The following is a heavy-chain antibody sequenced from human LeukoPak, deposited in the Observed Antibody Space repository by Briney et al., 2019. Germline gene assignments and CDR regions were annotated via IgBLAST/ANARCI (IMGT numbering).Heavy chain of an antibody. CDR3: ARERGRYGSGSYSVDY. J-gene: IGHJ4*02. V-gene: IGHV4-30-4*08. Sequence: SETLSLTCTVSGGSISSGDYYWSWIRQPPGKGLEWIGYIYYSGSTYYNPALKSRVTISVDTSKNQFSLKLRSVTAADTAVYYCARERGRYGSGSYSVDYWGQGTLVTVSS. CDR2: IYYSGST. D-gene: IGHD3-10*01. CDR1: GGSISSGDYY.